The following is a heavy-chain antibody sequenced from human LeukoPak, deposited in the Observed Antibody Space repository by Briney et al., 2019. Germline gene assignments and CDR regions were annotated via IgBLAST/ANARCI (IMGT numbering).Heavy chain of an antibody. Sequence: SVKVSCKASGGTFSSYAISGVGPARGQGLGWMGGIIPIFGRANYAQKFQGRVTITTDESTSTAYMELSSPRSEDTAVYYCGSGSTSSEGPFDYWGQGTLVTVSS. CDR2: IIPIFGRA. CDR3: GSGSTSSEGPFDY. D-gene: IGHD2-2*01. J-gene: IGHJ4*02. V-gene: IGHV1-69*05. CDR1: GGTFSSYA.